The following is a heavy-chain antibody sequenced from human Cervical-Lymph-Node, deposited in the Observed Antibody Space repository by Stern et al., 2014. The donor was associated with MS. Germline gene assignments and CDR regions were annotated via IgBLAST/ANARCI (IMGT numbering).Heavy chain of an antibody. Sequence: QVQLVESGGGVVQPGRSLRLSCEASGFIFTNYGMHWVRQAPGKGLDLVAVISDDGSVKYYSASAKGRFDISRDNSKQTVHLQMNSLTPEDTGLYYCAKAKRGYFGHIDFWGQGTLVSVSS. CDR1: GFIFTNYG. CDR2: ISDDGSVK. CDR3: AKAKRGYFGHIDF. J-gene: IGHJ4*02. D-gene: IGHD3-9*01. V-gene: IGHV3-30*18.